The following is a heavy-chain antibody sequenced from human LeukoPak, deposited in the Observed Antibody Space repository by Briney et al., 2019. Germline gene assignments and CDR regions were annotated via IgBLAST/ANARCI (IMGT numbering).Heavy chain of an antibody. D-gene: IGHD2-2*01. V-gene: IGHV3-48*04. J-gene: IGHJ4*02. CDR2: ISKSSDRI. Sequence: PGGSLRLSCAASGFTFSSYSMNWVRQAPRKGLEWVSYISKSSDRINHADSVEGRFTISRDNAKNSLYLQMDSLRAEDTAVYYCARDLLNDEGSSYVFDQWGQGTLVTVSS. CDR3: ARDLLNDEGSSYVFDQ. CDR1: GFTFSSYS.